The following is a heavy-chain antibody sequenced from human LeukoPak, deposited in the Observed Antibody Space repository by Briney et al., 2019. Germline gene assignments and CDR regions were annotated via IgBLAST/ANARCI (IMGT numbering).Heavy chain of an antibody. D-gene: IGHD3-22*01. CDR1: GFTFSSYG. Sequence: PGGSLRLSCAASGFTFSSYGMHWVRQAPGEGLEWVAVLSYDGTKTGYVDSVKGRFTISRDNSRNTVYLQMNSLRADDTAMYYCAKDHQHYYDSSGYLDYWGQGTLVTVSS. V-gene: IGHV3-30*18. CDR2: LSYDGTKT. J-gene: IGHJ4*02. CDR3: AKDHQHYYDSSGYLDY.